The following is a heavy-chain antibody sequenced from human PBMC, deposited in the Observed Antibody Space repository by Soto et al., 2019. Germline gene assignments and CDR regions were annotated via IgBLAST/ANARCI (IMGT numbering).Heavy chain of an antibody. J-gene: IGHJ5*02. D-gene: IGHD1-26*01. V-gene: IGHV4-34*01. Sequence: VQLQQWGAGLLKPSETLSLTCAVYGGSFSGYYWSWIRQTPGQGLEWIGEINHNGGSNYDPSLNDRVSISLDTSKNQFTLRLTSVTAADTAVYYCARGTWDLRFDPWGQGTPVTVSS. CDR2: INHNGGS. CDR1: GGSFSGYY. CDR3: ARGTWDLRFDP.